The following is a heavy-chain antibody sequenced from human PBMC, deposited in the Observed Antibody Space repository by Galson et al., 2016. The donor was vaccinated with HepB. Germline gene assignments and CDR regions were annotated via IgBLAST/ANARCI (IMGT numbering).Heavy chain of an antibody. Sequence: SLRLSCAASGFTFSNFPMHWVRQAPGKGLEWVAVISYDGTNKFYADSMRGRFATSRDNSKNTVFLQMNSLRPEDTAVFYCARARDTFFDSWGQGTLVTVPS. D-gene: IGHD2/OR15-2a*01. CDR2: ISYDGTNK. J-gene: IGHJ4*02. V-gene: IGHV3-30*09. CDR3: ARARDTFFDS. CDR1: GFTFSNFP.